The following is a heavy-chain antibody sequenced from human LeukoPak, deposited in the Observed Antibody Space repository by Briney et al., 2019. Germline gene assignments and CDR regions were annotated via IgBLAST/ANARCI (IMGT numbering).Heavy chain of an antibody. CDR1: GFTFSSYS. V-gene: IGHV3-21*01. CDR3: ARDQVSVAGTGIDY. Sequence: GESLRLSCAASGFTFSSYSMNWVRQAPGKGLEWVSSISSSSSYIYYADSVKGRFTISRDNAKNSLYLQMNSLRAEDTAVYYCARDQVSVAGTGIDYWGQGTLVTVSS. D-gene: IGHD6-13*01. CDR2: ISSSSSYI. J-gene: IGHJ4*02.